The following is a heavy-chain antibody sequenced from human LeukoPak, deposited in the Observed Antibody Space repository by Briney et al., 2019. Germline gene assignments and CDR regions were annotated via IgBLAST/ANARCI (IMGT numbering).Heavy chain of an antibody. V-gene: IGHV3-30-3*01. J-gene: IGHJ4*02. Sequence: GGSLRLSCAASGFTFSSYAMHWVRQAPGKGLEWVAVISYDGSNKYYADSVKGRFTISRDNSKNTLYLQMNSLRAEDTAVYYCARCYEGSFWANYWGQGTLVTVSS. D-gene: IGHD5-12*01. CDR3: ARCYEGSFWANY. CDR1: GFTFSSYA. CDR2: ISYDGSNK.